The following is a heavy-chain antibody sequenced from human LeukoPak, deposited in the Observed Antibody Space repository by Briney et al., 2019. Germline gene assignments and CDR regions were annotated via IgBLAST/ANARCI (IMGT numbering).Heavy chain of an antibody. CDR1: GFTFSNYW. V-gene: IGHV3-7*01. J-gene: IGHJ4*02. D-gene: IGHD3-22*01. Sequence: GGSLRLSCAASGFTFSNYWISWVRQAPGKGLEWVANIKRDGSERYYVDSVKGRFTISRDNAKNSLYLQMSSLRAEDTAVYYCARDLDSSGYYPSFDYWGQGTLVTVSS. CDR3: ARDLDSSGYYPSFDY. CDR2: IKRDGSER.